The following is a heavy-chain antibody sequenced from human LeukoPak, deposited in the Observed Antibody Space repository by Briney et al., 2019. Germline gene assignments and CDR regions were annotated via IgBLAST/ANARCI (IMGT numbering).Heavy chain of an antibody. CDR1: GFTFSSYA. Sequence: PGGSLRLSCAASGFTFSSYAMSWVRQAPGKGLEWVSAISGSGGSTHYADSVKGRFTISRDNSKNTLYLQMNSLRAEDTAVYYCARDLRPTYSSTDPFDYWGQGTLVTVS. CDR3: ARDLRPTYSSTDPFDY. D-gene: IGHD6-13*01. CDR2: ISGSGGST. J-gene: IGHJ4*02. V-gene: IGHV3-23*01.